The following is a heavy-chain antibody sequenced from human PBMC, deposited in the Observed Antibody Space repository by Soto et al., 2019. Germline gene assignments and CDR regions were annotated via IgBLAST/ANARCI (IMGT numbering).Heavy chain of an antibody. CDR2: IEWDDDK. Sequence: GPTLVNPTQTLTVTCTVSGFALTTTEMCVTCIRQPPGKALEWLALIEWDDDKNYNTSLMTRLTLSKDTSKNQVVLTMTNMDPVDTGTYYCARMLKRGTSDWIQIDYWGQGTLVTVSS. V-gene: IGHV2-70*01. CDR1: GFALTTTEMC. D-gene: IGHD3-9*01. J-gene: IGHJ4*02. CDR3: ARMLKRGTSDWIQIDY.